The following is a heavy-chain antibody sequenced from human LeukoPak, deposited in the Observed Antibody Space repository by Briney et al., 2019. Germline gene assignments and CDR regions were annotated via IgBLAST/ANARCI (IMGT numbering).Heavy chain of an antibody. Sequence: GGSLRLSCAAAGVTLSSNYIGWVRQAPGKGLEWVSVIYSGGSTYYADSVKGRFTISRDNSKDTLYLQMKRLRAEDTDVYYCASIAWGLGDAFDIWGQETMVTVSS. D-gene: IGHD6-13*01. CDR2: IYSGGST. CDR3: ASIAWGLGDAFDI. V-gene: IGHV3-66*02. J-gene: IGHJ3*02. CDR1: GVTLSSNY.